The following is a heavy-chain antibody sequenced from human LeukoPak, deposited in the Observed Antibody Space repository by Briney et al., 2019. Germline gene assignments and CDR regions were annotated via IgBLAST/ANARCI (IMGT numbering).Heavy chain of an antibody. J-gene: IGHJ4*02. Sequence: SVNVSCTASRGTFSSYVISWVRQAAGQGVKWLGGIIPIFGTANSAQKFQGRVTITTDQSTSTAYRELSRLRSQDTAVYYGARGYCSSTSCYSPPENWGQGTLVTVSS. CDR1: RGTFSSYV. CDR2: IIPIFGTA. D-gene: IGHD2-2*01. V-gene: IGHV1-69*05. CDR3: ARGYCSSTSCYSPPEN.